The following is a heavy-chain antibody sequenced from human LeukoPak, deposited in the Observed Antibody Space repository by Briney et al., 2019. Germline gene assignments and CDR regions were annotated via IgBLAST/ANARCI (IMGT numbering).Heavy chain of an antibody. Sequence: GSLRLSCAASGFTFDDYGMSWVRQAPGKGLEWVSGIGGSGTRTYYADSVKGRFTISRDNSKNTLYLQMNSLRDEDTAVYYCAKDSHWILFDDWGQGTLVTVSS. CDR1: GFTFDDYG. V-gene: IGHV3-23*01. CDR3: AKDSHWILFDD. CDR2: IGGSGTRT. D-gene: IGHD2-2*03. J-gene: IGHJ4*02.